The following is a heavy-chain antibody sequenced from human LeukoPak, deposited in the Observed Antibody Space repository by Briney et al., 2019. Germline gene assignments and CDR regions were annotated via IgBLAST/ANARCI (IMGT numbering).Heavy chain of an antibody. V-gene: IGHV3-23*01. CDR1: GFTFRIYA. CDR2: ISDSGGST. J-gene: IGHJ4*02. D-gene: IGHD6-19*01. CDR3: AKTGGTSGWQRGLGQ. Sequence: GGSLRLSCAGSGFTFRIYAMSWVRQAPGKGLEWVSAISDSGGSTYNADSVKGRFTISRDNSKNTLYLQMNSLRGEDTAVYYCAKTGGTSGWQRGLGQWGQGTLVIVSS.